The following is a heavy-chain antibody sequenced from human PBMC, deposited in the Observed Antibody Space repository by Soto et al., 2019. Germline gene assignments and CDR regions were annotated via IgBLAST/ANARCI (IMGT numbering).Heavy chain of an antibody. CDR1: GGSISSSSYY. CDR3: ARTDYYGSGSPRSYYFDY. V-gene: IGHV4-39*01. CDR2: IYYSGST. J-gene: IGHJ4*02. D-gene: IGHD3-10*01. Sequence: SETLSLTCTVSGGSISSSSYYWGWIRQPPGKGLEWIGSIYYSGSTYYNPSLKSRVTISVDTSKNQFSLKLSSVTAADTAVYYRARTDYYGSGSPRSYYFDYWGQGTLVPGSS.